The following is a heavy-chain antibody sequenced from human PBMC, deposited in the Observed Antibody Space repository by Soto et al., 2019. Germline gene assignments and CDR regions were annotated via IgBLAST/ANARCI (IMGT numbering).Heavy chain of an antibody. V-gene: IGHV4-31*03. CDR2: IYYTGRT. CDR1: DGSVSRGGYY. D-gene: IGHD1-26*01. CDR3: ARERSYHYIDY. J-gene: IGHJ4*02. Sequence: QVQLQESGPGLLKPSQTLSLACTVSDGSVSRGGYYWSWIRQYQGKNLEWIGNIYYTGRTPYNPSLQSRLTISLEPSKRQFSLRLASVSAADTAGYSCARERSYHYIDYCGQGAMVTVSS.